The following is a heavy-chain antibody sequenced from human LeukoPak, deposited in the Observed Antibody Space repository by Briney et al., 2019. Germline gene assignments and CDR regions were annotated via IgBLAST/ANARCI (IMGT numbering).Heavy chain of an antibody. V-gene: IGHV3-48*03. CDR3: ARDGVQGAPRGGYFDY. J-gene: IGHJ4*02. D-gene: IGHD3-10*01. CDR2: ISSGGSKI. Sequence: GGSLRLSCAASGFTFSSSEMNWVRQAPGKGLEWPSYISSGGSKIYYADSVKGRFTISRDNAKNSLYLQLNSLRAEDTAVYYCARDGVQGAPRGGYFDYWGQGILVTVSS. CDR1: GFTFSSSE.